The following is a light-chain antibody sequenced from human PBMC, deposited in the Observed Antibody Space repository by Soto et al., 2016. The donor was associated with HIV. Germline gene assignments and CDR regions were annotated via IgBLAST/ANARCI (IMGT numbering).Light chain of an antibody. CDR2: DES. J-gene: IGLJ2*01. V-gene: IGLV3-21*03. CDR3: QVWDTSSDPSVV. Sequence: SYELTQSPSVSVAPGKTARITCGGNNIGRKSVHWYQQKPGQAPVLVVYDESGRPSGIPERFSASKSGNMATLTISRVEAGDEADYYCQVWDTSSDPSVVFGGGTKLTVL. CDR1: NIGRKS.